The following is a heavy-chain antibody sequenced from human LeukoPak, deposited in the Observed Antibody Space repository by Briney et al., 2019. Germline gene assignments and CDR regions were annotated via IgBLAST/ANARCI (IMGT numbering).Heavy chain of an antibody. CDR3: ARDRLGIKRFDP. D-gene: IGHD3-10*01. V-gene: IGHV3-30-3*01. J-gene: IGHJ5*02. CDR2: ISYDGSNK. CDR1: GFTFSSYA. Sequence: PGRSLRLSCAASGFTFSSYAMHWVRQAPGKGLEWVAVISYDGSNKYYADSVKGRFTISRDNSKNTLYLQMNSLRAEDTAVYYCARDRLGIKRFDPWGQGTLVTVSS.